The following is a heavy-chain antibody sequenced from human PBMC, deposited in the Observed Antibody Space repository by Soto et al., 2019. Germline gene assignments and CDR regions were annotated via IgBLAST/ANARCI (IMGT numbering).Heavy chain of an antibody. CDR2: ISGSGGST. CDR1: GFTFSSYA. D-gene: IGHD3-9*01. V-gene: IGHV3-23*01. CDR3: ARPDYDILTGYYPSYFDY. Sequence: GGSLRLSCAASGFTFSSYAMSWVRQAPGKGLEWVSAISGSGGSTYYADSVKGRFTISRDNSKNTLYLQMNSLRAEDTAVYYCARPDYDILTGYYPSYFDYWGQGTLVTVSS. J-gene: IGHJ4*02.